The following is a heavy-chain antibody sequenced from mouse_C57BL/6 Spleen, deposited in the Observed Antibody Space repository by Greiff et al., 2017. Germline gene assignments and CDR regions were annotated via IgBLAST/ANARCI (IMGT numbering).Heavy chain of an antibody. D-gene: IGHD1-3*01. CDR3: AIELKYFDH. V-gene: IGHV1-52*01. Sequence: VQLQQPGAELVRPGSSVKLSCKASGYTFTSYWMHWVKQRPIQGLEWIGNIDPSDSETPYNQKCKDKATLTVEKSSSTAYMQLSSLSSDDSAVDYCAIELKYFDHWGKGTTLTVSS. J-gene: IGHJ2*01. CDR2: IDPSDSET. CDR1: GYTFTSYW.